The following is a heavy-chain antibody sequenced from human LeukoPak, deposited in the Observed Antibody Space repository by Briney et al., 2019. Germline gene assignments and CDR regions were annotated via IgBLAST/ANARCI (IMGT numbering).Heavy chain of an antibody. CDR3: ARGYYDYAFDI. J-gene: IGHJ3*02. V-gene: IGHV3-53*01. D-gene: IGHD3-22*01. CDR1: GFTVSRNY. Sequence: GGSLRLSCAASGFTVSRNYMSWVRQAPGKGLEWVSVIYSGGSTYYADSVKGRFTISRDNSKNTLYLQMNSLRAEDTAVYYCARGYYDYAFDIWAQGTMVTVSS. CDR2: IYSGGST.